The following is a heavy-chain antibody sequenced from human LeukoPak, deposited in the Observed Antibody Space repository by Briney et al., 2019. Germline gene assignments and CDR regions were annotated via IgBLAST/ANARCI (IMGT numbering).Heavy chain of an antibody. Sequence: ESSETLSLTCTVSGGSINSGSYYWTWIRQPAGKGLEWIGRIYASGSTNYNPSLKSRVTISVDTSKKQFSLKLSSVTAADTAVYYCADLTYYYEPSRGEWEQYFQHWGQGTLVTVSS. CDR1: GGSINSGSYY. J-gene: IGHJ1*01. V-gene: IGHV4-61*02. CDR2: IYASGST. CDR3: ADLTYYYEPSRGEWEQYFQH. D-gene: IGHD3-22*01.